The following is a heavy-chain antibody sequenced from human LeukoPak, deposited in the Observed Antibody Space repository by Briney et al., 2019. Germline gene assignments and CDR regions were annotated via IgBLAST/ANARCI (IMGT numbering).Heavy chain of an antibody. V-gene: IGHV3-66*01. Sequence: GGPLRLSCAAFGFTVSSNYMSWVRQAPGKGLEWVSVIYSGGSTYYADSVKGRFTISRGNSKNTLYLQMNSLRAEDTAVYYCARDLRYWGQGTLVTVSS. J-gene: IGHJ4*02. CDR3: ARDLRY. D-gene: IGHD5/OR15-5a*01. CDR2: IYSGGST. CDR1: GFTVSSNY.